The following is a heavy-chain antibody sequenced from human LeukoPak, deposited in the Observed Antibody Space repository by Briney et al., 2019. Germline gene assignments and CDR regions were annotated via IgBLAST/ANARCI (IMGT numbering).Heavy chain of an antibody. CDR2: ISSSSSYI. CDR1: GFTFRSYS. CDR3: ARGREKYYYDSSGYYYFDY. V-gene: IGHV3-21*01. D-gene: IGHD3-22*01. J-gene: IGHJ4*02. Sequence: PGGSLRLSCAASGFTFRSYSMNWVRQAPGKGLEWVSSISSSSSYIYYTDSVKGRFTISRDNAKHSLYLQMNSLRAEDTAVYYCARGREKYYYDSSGYYYFDYWGQGTLVTVSS.